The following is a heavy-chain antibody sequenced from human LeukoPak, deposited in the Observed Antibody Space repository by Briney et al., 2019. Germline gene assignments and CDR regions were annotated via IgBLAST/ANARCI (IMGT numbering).Heavy chain of an antibody. CDR1: GYTFTSSD. D-gene: IGHD2-2*01. CDR3: ARVETGYCSSTSCRRPHNKYYYYGMDV. Sequence: GASVKVSCKASGYTFTSSDFNWVRQATGQGLEWMGWMNPNSGNTGYAQKFQGRVTMTRDTSISTAYMELSSLRSEDTAVYYCARVETGYCSSTSCRRPHNKYYYYGMDVWGQGTTVTVSS. V-gene: IGHV1-8*01. J-gene: IGHJ6*02. CDR2: MNPNSGNT.